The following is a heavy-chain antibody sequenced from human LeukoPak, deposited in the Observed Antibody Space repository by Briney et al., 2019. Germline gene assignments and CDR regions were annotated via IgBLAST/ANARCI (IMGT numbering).Heavy chain of an antibody. CDR3: ARVGIAVAATLFDY. CDR2: ICSGGSK. CDR1: GFTLSSNY. Sequence: GRSLRLSCAASGFTLSSNYMSWARQAPGKGLEGGTVICSGGSKYYSDAVKGRCTISRDNSKNTRYHQMNSLRAEDTAVYYCARVGIAVAATLFDYWGQGPLVTVSS. V-gene: IGHV3-66*01. D-gene: IGHD6-19*01. J-gene: IGHJ4*02.